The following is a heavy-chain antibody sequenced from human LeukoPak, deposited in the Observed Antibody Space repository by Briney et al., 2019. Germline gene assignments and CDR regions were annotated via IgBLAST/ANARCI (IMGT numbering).Heavy chain of an antibody. CDR2: INPNSGGT. D-gene: IGHD6-25*01. V-gene: IGHV1-2*02. CDR3: ARARQRDSNYVGY. CDR1: GGTFSSYA. Sequence: GSSVKVSCKASGGTFSSYAISWVRQAPGQGLEWMGWINPNSGGTNYAQKFQGRVTMTRDTSISTAYMELSRLRSDDTAVYYCARARQRDSNYVGYWGQGTLVTVSS. J-gene: IGHJ4*02.